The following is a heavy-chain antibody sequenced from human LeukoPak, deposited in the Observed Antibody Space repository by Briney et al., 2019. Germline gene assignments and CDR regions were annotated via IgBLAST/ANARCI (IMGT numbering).Heavy chain of an antibody. CDR1: GFTFSSYG. CDR2: IWYDGSNK. J-gene: IGHJ6*04. D-gene: IGHD6-25*01. V-gene: IGHV3-33*01. Sequence: PGRSLRLSCAASGFTFSSYGMHWVRQAPGKGLVWVAVIWYDGSNKYYADSVKGRFTISRDNSKNTLYPQMNSLRAEDTAVYSCARDPYSSGRGYYGMDVWGKGTTVTVSS. CDR3: ARDPYSSGRGYYGMDV.